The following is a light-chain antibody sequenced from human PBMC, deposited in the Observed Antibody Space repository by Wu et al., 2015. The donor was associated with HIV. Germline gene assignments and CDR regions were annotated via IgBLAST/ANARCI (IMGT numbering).Light chain of an antibody. CDR1: QSIGIF. V-gene: IGKV1-39*01. J-gene: IGKJ2*03. CDR2: DTS. CDR3: QVAVS. Sequence: LVTQSPSSLSASVGDTVTISCRTRQSIGIFLNWYQQRPGEAPNLLIYDTSNLRGGVPSRFSGSASGTNFTLTISSLRPEDFATYYCQVAVSFGQGTKLDMK.